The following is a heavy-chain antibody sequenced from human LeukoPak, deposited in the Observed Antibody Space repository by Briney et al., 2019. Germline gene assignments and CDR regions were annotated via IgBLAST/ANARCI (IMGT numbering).Heavy chain of an antibody. CDR3: ARQDYYDSSADY. Sequence: SETLSLTCTVSGGSISSYYWSWIRQPPGKGLEWIGYVYYSGSTNYNPSLKSRVTISVDTSKNQFSLKLSSVTAADTAVYYCARQDYYDSSADYWGQGTLVTVSS. V-gene: IGHV4-59*08. CDR1: GGSISSYY. D-gene: IGHD3-22*01. CDR2: VYYSGST. J-gene: IGHJ4*02.